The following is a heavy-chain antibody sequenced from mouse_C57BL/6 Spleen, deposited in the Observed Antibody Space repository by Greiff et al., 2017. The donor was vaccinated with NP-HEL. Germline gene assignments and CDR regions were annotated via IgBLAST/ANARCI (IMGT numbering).Heavy chain of an antibody. Sequence: QVQLQQPGAELVRPGSSVKLSCKASGYTFTSYWMHWVKQRPIQGLEWIGNIDPSDSETHSNQKFKDKATLTVDKSSSTAYMQLSSLTSEDSAVYYCARVLSDYYFDYWGQGTTLTVSS. D-gene: IGHD6-2*01. V-gene: IGHV1-52*01. CDR3: ARVLSDYYFDY. J-gene: IGHJ2*01. CDR1: GYTFTSYW. CDR2: IDPSDSET.